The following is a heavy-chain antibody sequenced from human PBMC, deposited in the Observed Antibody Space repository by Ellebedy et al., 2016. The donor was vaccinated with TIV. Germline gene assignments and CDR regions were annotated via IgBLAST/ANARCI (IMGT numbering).Heavy chain of an antibody. V-gene: IGHV3-23*01. Sequence: PGGSLRLSCAASGFTFSSYAMSWVRQAPGKGLEWVSTISNTGIRTYYADSVEGRFIISRDNSKKTLYLQMNSLRADDTAVYYCAKGRGGGSDSSAPRYYFDSWGLGTLVTVSS. CDR1: GFTFSSYA. CDR2: ISNTGIRT. J-gene: IGHJ4*02. D-gene: IGHD6-19*01. CDR3: AKGRGGGSDSSAPRYYFDS.